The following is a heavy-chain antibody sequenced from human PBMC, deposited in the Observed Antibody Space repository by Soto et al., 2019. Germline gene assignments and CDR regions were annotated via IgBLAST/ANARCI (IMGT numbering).Heavy chain of an antibody. Sequence: SETLSLTCTVSGGSISSSSYYWGWIRQPPGKGLEWIGSIYYSGSTYYNPSLKSRVTISVDTSKNQFSLKLSSVTAADTAVYYCARPKGMNLFDPWGQGTLVTVS. CDR1: GGSISSSSYY. CDR3: ARPKGMNLFDP. J-gene: IGHJ5*02. CDR2: IYYSGST. V-gene: IGHV4-39*01.